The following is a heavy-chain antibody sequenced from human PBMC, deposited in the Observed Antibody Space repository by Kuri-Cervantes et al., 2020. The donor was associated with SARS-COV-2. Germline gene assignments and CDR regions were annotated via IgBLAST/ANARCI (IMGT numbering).Heavy chain of an antibody. V-gene: IGHV3-21*01. CDR3: ARVYSGSYYNWFDP. Sequence: LTCAASGFTFSSYSMNWVRQAPGKGLEWVSSISSSSSYIYYADSVKGRFTISRDNAKNSLYLQMNSLRAEDTAVYYCARVYSGSYYNWFDPWGQGTLVTVSS. CDR1: GFTFSSYS. J-gene: IGHJ5*02. D-gene: IGHD1-26*01. CDR2: ISSSSSYI.